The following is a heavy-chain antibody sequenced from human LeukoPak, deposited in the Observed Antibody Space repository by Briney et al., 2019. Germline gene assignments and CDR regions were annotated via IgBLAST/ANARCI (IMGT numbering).Heavy chain of an antibody. D-gene: IGHD1-1*01. CDR3: ARHNGATGGAFDI. Sequence: SETLSLTCTVSGGSISSYYWSWLRQPPGKGLEWIGFIHYTGNINYNPSLKSRVTISVDTSKNHFSLNLNSVTAADTAVYYCARHNGATGGAFDIWGQGTVVTVSS. J-gene: IGHJ3*02. CDR2: IHYTGNI. CDR1: GGSISSYY. V-gene: IGHV4-59*08.